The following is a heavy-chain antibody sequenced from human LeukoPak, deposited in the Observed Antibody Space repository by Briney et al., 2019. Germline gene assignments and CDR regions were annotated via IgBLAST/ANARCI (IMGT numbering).Heavy chain of an antibody. V-gene: IGHV3-48*01. CDR1: GFTFSSYS. Sequence: GGSLRLSCAASGFTFSSYSMNWVRQAPGKGLEWVSYISSSSSTIYYADSVKGRFTISRDNAKNSLYLQMNTLRAEDTAVYYCPTDLKYYYDSSGPRDQDPDYWGQGTLVTVSS. CDR2: ISSSSSTI. J-gene: IGHJ4*02. CDR3: PTDLKYYYDSSGPRDQDPDY. D-gene: IGHD3-22*01.